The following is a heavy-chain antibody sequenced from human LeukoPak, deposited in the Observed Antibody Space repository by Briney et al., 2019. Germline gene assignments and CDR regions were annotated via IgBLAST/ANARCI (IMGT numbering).Heavy chain of an antibody. D-gene: IGHD2-15*01. V-gene: IGHV3-74*01. J-gene: IGHJ4*02. CDR3: ARDYCSGGSCYSDY. CDR1: GFTFSSYW. Sequence: PGGSLRLSCAASGFTFSSYWMHWVRQAPGKVLVWVSRINSDGSSTSYADSVKGRFTISRDNAKNTLYLQMNSLRAEDTAVYYCARDYCSGGSCYSDYWGRGTLVTVSS. CDR2: INSDGSST.